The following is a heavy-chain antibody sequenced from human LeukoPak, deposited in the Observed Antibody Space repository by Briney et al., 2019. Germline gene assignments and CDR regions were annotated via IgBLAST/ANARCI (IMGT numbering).Heavy chain of an antibody. D-gene: IGHD3-22*01. J-gene: IGHJ4*02. Sequence: GASVKVSCKASGYTFTSYGISWVRQAPGQGLEWMGWISAYNGNTNYAQKLQGRVTMTTDTSTSTACMELRSLRSDDTAVYYCARVEYYYDSSGYFPPDYWGQGTLVTVSS. CDR2: ISAYNGNT. CDR3: ARVEYYYDSSGYFPPDY. V-gene: IGHV1-18*01. CDR1: GYTFTSYG.